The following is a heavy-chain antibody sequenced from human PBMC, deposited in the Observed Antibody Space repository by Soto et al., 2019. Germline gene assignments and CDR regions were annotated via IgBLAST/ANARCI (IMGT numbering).Heavy chain of an antibody. D-gene: IGHD4-17*01. Sequence: QVQLVESGGGVVQPGRSLRLSCAASGFTFTSFAFHWVRQAPGKGLEWVTVISFDGSNQYYADSVKGRFNIARDDSKNTLYLQMNSLRTEDTAVYYCARGLETTPDFWGQGTLVTVAS. CDR3: ARGLETTPDF. CDR2: ISFDGSNQ. CDR1: GFTFTSFA. J-gene: IGHJ4*02. V-gene: IGHV3-30*03.